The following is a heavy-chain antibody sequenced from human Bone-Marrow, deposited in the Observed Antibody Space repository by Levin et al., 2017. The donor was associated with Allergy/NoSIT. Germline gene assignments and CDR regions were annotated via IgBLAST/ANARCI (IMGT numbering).Heavy chain of an antibody. CDR1: GFTFSNYW. Sequence: GGSLRLSCAASGFTFSNYWMHWVRQAPGKGLVWVSRIDSDGSSTSYADSVKGRFTISRDNAKNTLYLQMNSLRAEDTAVYYCAKGGGRAGDFWGQGTLVTVSS. V-gene: IGHV3-74*01. CDR2: IDSDGSST. D-gene: IGHD3-16*01. CDR3: AKGGGRAGDF. J-gene: IGHJ4*02.